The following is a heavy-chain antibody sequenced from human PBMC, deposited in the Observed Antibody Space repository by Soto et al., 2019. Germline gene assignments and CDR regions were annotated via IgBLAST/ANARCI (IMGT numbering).Heavy chain of an antibody. D-gene: IGHD6-13*01. CDR1: GFTFSSYA. CDR3: AREGQQLCDY. V-gene: IGHV3-30-3*01. Sequence: QVQLVESGGGVVQPGRSLRLSCAASGFTFSSYAMHWVRQAPGKGLEWVAVISYDGSNKYYADSVKGRFTISRDNSKNPLYLQMNSLRAEDTAVYYCAREGQQLCDYWGQGTLVTVSS. CDR2: ISYDGSNK. J-gene: IGHJ4*02.